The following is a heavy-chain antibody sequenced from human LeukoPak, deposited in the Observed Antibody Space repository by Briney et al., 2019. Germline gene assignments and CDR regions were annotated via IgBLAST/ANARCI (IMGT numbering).Heavy chain of an antibody. J-gene: IGHJ4*02. Sequence: GGSLRLSCAASGFTFTSFSFNWVRQAPGKGLEWVASTKQDGSEKYYVDSVKGRFTISRDNAKYSVYLQMNSLRAEDTAVYYCASAGNTHFDYWGQGTLVTVSS. CDR2: TKQDGSEK. CDR1: GFTFTSFS. CDR3: ASAGNTHFDY. D-gene: IGHD4-23*01. V-gene: IGHV3-7*01.